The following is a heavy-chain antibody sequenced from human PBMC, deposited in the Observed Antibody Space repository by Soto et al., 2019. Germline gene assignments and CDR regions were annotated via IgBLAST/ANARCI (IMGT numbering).Heavy chain of an antibody. V-gene: IGHV3-23*01. CDR2: ISGSGGST. CDR1: GFTFSSYA. Sequence: HPGGSLRLSCAASGFTFSSYAMSWVRQAPGKGLEWVSAISGSGGSTYYADSVKGRFTISRDNSKNTLYLQMNSLRAEDTAVYYCAKGEQGWKPMNYYYCYGMDVWGQGTTVTVSS. J-gene: IGHJ6*02. D-gene: IGHD1-1*01. CDR3: AKGEQGWKPMNYYYCYGMDV.